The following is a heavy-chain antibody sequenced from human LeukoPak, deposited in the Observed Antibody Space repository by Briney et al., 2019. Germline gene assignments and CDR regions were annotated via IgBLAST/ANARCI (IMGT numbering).Heavy chain of an antibody. J-gene: IGHJ4*02. CDR3: ARVRKLRTRGVMDPLDY. CDR2: IQQDGSEK. CDR1: GFTFNYYW. D-gene: IGHD3-10*01. Sequence: GGSLRLSCAASGFTFNYYWLSWVRQAPGKGLEWVANIQQDGSEKYYVDSVKGRFTISRDNAKNSLYLLMDSLRAEDTAVYYCARVRKLRTRGVMDPLDYWGQGTLVTVSS. V-gene: IGHV3-7*01.